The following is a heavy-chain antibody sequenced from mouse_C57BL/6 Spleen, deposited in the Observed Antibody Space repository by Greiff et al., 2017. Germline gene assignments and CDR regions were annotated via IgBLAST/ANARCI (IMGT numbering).Heavy chain of an antibody. V-gene: IGHV1-64*01. D-gene: IGHD2-5*01. CDR1: GYTFTSYW. CDR2: IHPNSGST. CDR3: ARGTSYSNYTWFAY. Sequence: QVQLQQPGAELVKPGASVKLSCKASGYTFTSYWMHWVKQRPGQGLEWIGMIHPNSGSTNYNEKFKSKATLTVDKSSSTAYMQLSSLASEDSAVYYCARGTSYSNYTWFAYWGQGTLVTVSA. J-gene: IGHJ3*01.